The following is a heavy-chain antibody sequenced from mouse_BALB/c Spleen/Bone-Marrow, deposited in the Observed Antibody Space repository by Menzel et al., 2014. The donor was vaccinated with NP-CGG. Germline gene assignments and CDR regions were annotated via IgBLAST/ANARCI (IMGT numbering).Heavy chain of an antibody. CDR2: IYPGDGDT. V-gene: IGHV1-82*01. J-gene: IGHJ4*01. CDR1: GYAFSYSW. CDR3: ARSDGYRAMDY. Sequence: QVQLQQSGPELVKPGASVKISCKASGYAFSYSWMNWVKQRPGQGLEWIGRIYPGDGDTYYNGKFKGRATLTADKSSSTAYMQLSSLTSVDSAVYFCARSDGYRAMDYWVKDPQSPSPQ. D-gene: IGHD2-3*01.